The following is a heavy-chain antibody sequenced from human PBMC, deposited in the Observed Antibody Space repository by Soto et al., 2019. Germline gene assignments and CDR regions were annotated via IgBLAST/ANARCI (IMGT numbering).Heavy chain of an antibody. V-gene: IGHV1-69*13. CDR1: GGTFSSYA. CDR3: ARVGTSSSWMSHDY. Sequence: SVKVSCKASGGTFSSYAISWVRQAPGQGLEWMGGIIPIFGTANYAQKFQGRVTITADESTSTAYMELSSLRSGDTAVYYCARVGTSSSWMSHDYWGQGTLVTVSS. CDR2: IIPIFGTA. D-gene: IGHD6-13*01. J-gene: IGHJ4*02.